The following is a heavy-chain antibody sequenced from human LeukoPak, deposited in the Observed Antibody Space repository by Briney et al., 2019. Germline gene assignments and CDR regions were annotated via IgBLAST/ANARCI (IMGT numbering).Heavy chain of an antibody. Sequence: ASVRVSCKVSGYTLTEMSIHWVRQAPGGALEWMGGFDPEDGETVYAPKFQGRVTMTEDTSADTAYMELSSLRSEDTAVYYCTTCLNGAGQPVAIYYYGMDVWGQGTTVTVSS. CDR3: TTCLNGAGQPVAIYYYGMDV. CDR1: GYTLTEMS. CDR2: FDPEDGET. V-gene: IGHV1-24*01. D-gene: IGHD2-2*01. J-gene: IGHJ6*02.